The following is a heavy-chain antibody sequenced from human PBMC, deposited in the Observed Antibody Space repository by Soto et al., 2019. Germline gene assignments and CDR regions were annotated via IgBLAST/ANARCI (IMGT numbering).Heavy chain of an antibody. CDR1: XYTFTSYA. Sequence: QVQLVQSGAEVKKPGASVKVSCKASXYTFTSYAMHWVRQAPGQRMEWMGWINAGNGNTKYSQKFQGSVTITRDTSASTAYMELSSRRAEDTAGYYWASSIAAAGTFYFDYWGQGTLGTVSS. J-gene: IGHJ4*02. D-gene: IGHD6-13*01. CDR2: INAGNGNT. V-gene: IGHV1-3*01. CDR3: ASSIAAAGTFYFDY.